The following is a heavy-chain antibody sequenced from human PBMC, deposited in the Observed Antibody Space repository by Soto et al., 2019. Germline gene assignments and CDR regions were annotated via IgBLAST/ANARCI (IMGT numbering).Heavy chain of an antibody. CDR3: ARYSSASHPDS. J-gene: IGHJ4*02. CDR2: VSASGGST. CDR1: GFTFSNYP. Sequence: GGSLRLSCVASGFTFSNYPMSWVRQAPGMGLEWVSSVSASGGSTYYAGSVKGRFTISRDNSRNTLYLQMNSLRAEDTAVHYCARYSSASHPDSWGQGTLVTVSS. D-gene: IGHD6-6*01. V-gene: IGHV3-23*01.